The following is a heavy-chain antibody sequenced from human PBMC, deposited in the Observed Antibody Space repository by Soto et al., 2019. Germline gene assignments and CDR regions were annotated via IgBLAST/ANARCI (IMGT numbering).Heavy chain of an antibody. CDR3: ARNYYDSSGYYYGGAFDI. V-gene: IGHV3-33*01. Sequence: GGSLRLSCAASGFTFSSYGMHWVRQAPGKGLEWVAVIWYDGSNKYYADSVKGRFTISRDNSKNTLYLQMNSLRAEDTAVYYCARNYYDSSGYYYGGAFDIWGQGTIVTVSS. D-gene: IGHD3-22*01. J-gene: IGHJ3*02. CDR2: IWYDGSNK. CDR1: GFTFSSYG.